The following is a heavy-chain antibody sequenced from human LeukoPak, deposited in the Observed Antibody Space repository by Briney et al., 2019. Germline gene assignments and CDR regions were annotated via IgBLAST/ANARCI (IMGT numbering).Heavy chain of an antibody. V-gene: IGHV4-4*07. D-gene: IGHD6-13*01. CDR3: ARAAGAAGGQYFDY. CDR2: IYSNGDT. Sequence: SETLSLTCTVSGGSTSGYYWSWIRQPAGQGLEWIGRIYSNGDTRYNPSLKSRVTMSVDTSKNQLSLKLGPVTAADTAVYYCARAAGAAGGQYFDYWGQGTLVTVSS. CDR1: GGSTSGYY. J-gene: IGHJ4*02.